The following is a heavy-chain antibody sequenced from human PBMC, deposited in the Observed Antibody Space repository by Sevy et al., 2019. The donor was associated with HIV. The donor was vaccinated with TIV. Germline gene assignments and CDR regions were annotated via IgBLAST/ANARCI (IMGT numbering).Heavy chain of an antibody. CDR2: ISRSGSTI. CDR3: ARENTMIEEPGWFDP. D-gene: IGHD3-22*01. CDR1: GFTFSDYY. J-gene: IGHJ5*02. V-gene: IGHV3-11*01. Sequence: GGSLRLSCAASGFTFSDYYMSWIRQAPGKGQEWVSYISRSGSTINYADSVKGRFTISRDNAKNSLYLQINSLRAEDSAVYYCARENTMIEEPGWFDPWGQGTLVTVSS.